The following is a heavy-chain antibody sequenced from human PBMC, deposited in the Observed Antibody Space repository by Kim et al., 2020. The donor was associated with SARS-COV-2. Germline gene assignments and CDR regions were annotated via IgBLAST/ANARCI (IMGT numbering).Heavy chain of an antibody. D-gene: IGHD3-3*01. CDR3: ARDGRTYYDFWSGYHFDY. Sequence: GGSLRLSCAASGFTFSSYGMHWVRQAPGKGLEWVAVIRYDGSNKYYADSVKGRFTISRDNSKNTLYLQMNSLRAEDTAVYYCARDGRTYYDFWSGYHFDYWGQGTLVTVSS. J-gene: IGHJ4*02. V-gene: IGHV3-33*01. CDR1: GFTFSSYG. CDR2: IRYDGSNK.